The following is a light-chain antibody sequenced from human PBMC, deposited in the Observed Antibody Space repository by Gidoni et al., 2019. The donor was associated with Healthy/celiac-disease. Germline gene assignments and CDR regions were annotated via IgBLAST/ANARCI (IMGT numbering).Light chain of an antibody. CDR2: DVS. CDR3: CSYAGSFHVV. V-gene: IGLV2-11*01. CDR1: SSDVGGYNY. Sequence: QSALTQPRSVSRSPGQSVTISCTGTSSDVGGYNYVSWYQQHPGKAPKLMIYDVSKRPPGVPDRFSGSKSGNTASLTISGLQAEDEADYYCCSYAGSFHVVFGGGTKLTVL. J-gene: IGLJ2*01.